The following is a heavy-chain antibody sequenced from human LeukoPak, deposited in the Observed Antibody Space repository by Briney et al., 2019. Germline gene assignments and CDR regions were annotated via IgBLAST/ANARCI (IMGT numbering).Heavy chain of an antibody. Sequence: SVKVSCKASGGTFRRYAISWVRQAPGQGLEWMGGIIPIFGTANYAQKFQGRVTITADESTSTAYMELSSLRSEDTAVYYCAKENWNYWVRSLPAGDIADYWGQGTLVTVSS. V-gene: IGHV1-69*01. D-gene: IGHD1-7*01. J-gene: IGHJ4*02. CDR2: IIPIFGTA. CDR1: GGTFRRYA. CDR3: AKENWNYWVRSLPAGDIADY.